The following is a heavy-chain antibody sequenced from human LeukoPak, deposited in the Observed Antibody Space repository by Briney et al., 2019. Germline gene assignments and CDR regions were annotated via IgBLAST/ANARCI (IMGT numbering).Heavy chain of an antibody. CDR3: AKDPGYYGSGSYDY. J-gene: IGHJ4*02. Sequence: GGSLRLSRAASGFTFSSYGMSWVRQAPGKGLEWVSVISGSGGSTYYADSVKGRFTISRDNSKNTLYLQMNSLRAEDTAVYYCAKDPGYYGSGSYDYWGQGTLVTVSS. CDR2: ISGSGGST. CDR1: GFTFSSYG. V-gene: IGHV3-23*01. D-gene: IGHD3-10*01.